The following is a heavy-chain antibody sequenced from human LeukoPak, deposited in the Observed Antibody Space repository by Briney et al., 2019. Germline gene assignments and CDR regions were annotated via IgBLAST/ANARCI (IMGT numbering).Heavy chain of an antibody. CDR1: GFTFSSYA. J-gene: IGHJ4*02. CDR3: AGDLSYGSGEF. V-gene: IGHV3-30-3*01. D-gene: IGHD3-10*01. CDR2: ISYDGSNK. Sequence: GGSLRLSCAASGFTFSSYAMHWVRQAPGKGLEWVAVISYDGSNKYYADAVKGRFTISRDDSKNTVFLQMNSLRAEDTAVYFCAGDLSYGSGEFWGQGTLVTVSS.